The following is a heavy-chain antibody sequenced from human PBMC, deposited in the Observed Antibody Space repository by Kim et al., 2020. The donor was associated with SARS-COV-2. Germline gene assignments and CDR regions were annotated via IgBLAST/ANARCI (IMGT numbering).Heavy chain of an antibody. V-gene: IGHV3-7*01. J-gene: IGHJ5*02. CDR1: GFTFSDDW. D-gene: IGHD5-12*01. CDR3: ARDPVAS. CDR2: IKGDASDE. Sequence: GGSLRLSCVASGFTFSDDWMTWVRQAAGKGLEWVATIKGDASDEFYVDSVRGRFTISRDNAKNSIHLQMNGLRVEDTAVYYCARDPVASLGQGTLVTVSS.